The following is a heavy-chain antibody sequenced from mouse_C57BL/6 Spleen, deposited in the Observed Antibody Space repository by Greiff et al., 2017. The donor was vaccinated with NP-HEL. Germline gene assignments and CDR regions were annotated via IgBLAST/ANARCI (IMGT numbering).Heavy chain of an antibody. Sequence: QVQLQQSGPELVKPGASVKISCKASGYAFSSSWMNWVKQRPGKGLEWIGRIYPGDGDTNYNGKFKGKATLTADKSSSTAYMQLSSLTSEDSAVYFCARALRKAMDYWGQGTSVTASS. J-gene: IGHJ4*01. CDR1: GYAFSSSW. CDR3: ARALRKAMDY. CDR2: IYPGDGDT. V-gene: IGHV1-82*01. D-gene: IGHD1-1*01.